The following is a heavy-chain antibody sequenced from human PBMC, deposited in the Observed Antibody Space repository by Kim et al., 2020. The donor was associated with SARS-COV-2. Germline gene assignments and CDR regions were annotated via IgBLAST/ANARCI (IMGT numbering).Heavy chain of an antibody. CDR2: FDPEDGET. CDR1: GYTLTELS. J-gene: IGHJ4*02. V-gene: IGHV1-24*01. CDR3: ATVRYYYDGSGSLYYFDY. D-gene: IGHD3-22*01. Sequence: ASVKVSCKVSGYTLTELSMHWVRQAPGKGLEWMGGFDPEDGETIYAQKFQGRVTMTEDTSTDTAYMELSSLGSEHTAVYYCATVRYYYDGSGSLYYFDYWGQGTRGTVSS.